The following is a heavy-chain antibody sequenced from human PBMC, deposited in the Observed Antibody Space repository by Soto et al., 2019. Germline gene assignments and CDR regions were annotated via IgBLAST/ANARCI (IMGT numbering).Heavy chain of an antibody. V-gene: IGHV4-30-2*01. Sequence: PSETLSLTCAVSGGSISTSDYSWSWIRQPPGRGLEWLGSIYHTGTTHYIPSLKNRPTMSLDKSKNQFSLDLTSVTAADTALYYCVRERTIFGVAPGGGVDVWGQGTTVTVSS. CDR3: VRERTIFGVAPGGGVDV. CDR2: IYHTGTT. D-gene: IGHD3-3*01. J-gene: IGHJ6*02. CDR1: GGSISTSDYS.